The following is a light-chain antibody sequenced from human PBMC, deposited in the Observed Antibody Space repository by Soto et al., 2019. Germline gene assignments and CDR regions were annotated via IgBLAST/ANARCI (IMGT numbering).Light chain of an antibody. CDR2: AAS. CDR3: QNYNGASWT. Sequence: DIQLTQSPSSLSASVGDRVTITCRASQAISTYLVWYQHKPGTVPKLLIFAASTLQSGVPSRFCGSRSGTDFTLTISSLQPEDVATYYCQNYNGASWTFCQGTKLEIQ. J-gene: IGKJ1*01. CDR1: QAISTY. V-gene: IGKV1-27*01.